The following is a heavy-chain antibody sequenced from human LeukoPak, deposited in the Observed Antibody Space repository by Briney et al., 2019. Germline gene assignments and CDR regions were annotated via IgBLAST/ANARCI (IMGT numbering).Heavy chain of an antibody. CDR3: ARDSYYGGTQDY. V-gene: IGHV3-11*06. D-gene: IGHD4-23*01. Sequence: GGSLRLSCAASGFTFSDYYMSWIRQAPGKGLEWVSYISSSSSYTNYADSVKGRFTISRDNAKNSLYLQMNSLRAEDTAVYYCARDSYYGGTQDYWGQGTLVTVSS. J-gene: IGHJ4*02. CDR2: ISSSSSYT. CDR1: GFTFSDYY.